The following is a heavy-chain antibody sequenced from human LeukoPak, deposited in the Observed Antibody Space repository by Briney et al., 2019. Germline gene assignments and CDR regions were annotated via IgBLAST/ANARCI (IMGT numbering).Heavy chain of an antibody. CDR2: IYYSGST. J-gene: IGHJ5*02. Sequence: PSETLSLTCTVSGGSISSSSYYWGWIRQPPGKGLEWIGSIYYSGSTYYNPSLKSRVTISVDTSKNQFSLKLSSVTAADTAVYYCARGHGFAAWFDPWGQGTLVTVSS. V-gene: IGHV4-39*07. CDR3: ARGHGFAAWFDP. CDR1: GGSISSSSYY. D-gene: IGHD3-3*01.